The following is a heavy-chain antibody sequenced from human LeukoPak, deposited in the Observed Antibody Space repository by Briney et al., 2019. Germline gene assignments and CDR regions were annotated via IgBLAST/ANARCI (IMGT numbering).Heavy chain of an antibody. V-gene: IGHV3-48*03. CDR2: ISSSGETT. CDR3: ATRRPPHRGPFES. Sequence: PGRSLRLSCAASGFSFSNFEMNLVCRAPGKGLEGVSYISSSGETTLYADSVQGRFTISRDNAKNSLYLQMNSLRVDDSALYYCATRRPPHRGPFESWGQGSLVTVSS. J-gene: IGHJ4*02. D-gene: IGHD3-16*01. CDR1: GFSFSNFE.